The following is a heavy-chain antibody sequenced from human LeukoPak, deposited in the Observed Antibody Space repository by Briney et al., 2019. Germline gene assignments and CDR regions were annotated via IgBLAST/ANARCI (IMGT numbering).Heavy chain of an antibody. CDR1: GFTFNTYS. Sequence: GGSLRLSCAASGFTFNTYSMNWVRQAPGKGPEWVSCVSSHSDYIYYADSVKGRFTISRDNSKNTLYLQMNSLRAEDTAVYYCARGPVFEAGSAFDIWGQGTMVTVSS. CDR2: VSSHSDYI. D-gene: IGHD3-16*01. V-gene: IGHV3-21*04. J-gene: IGHJ3*02. CDR3: ARGPVFEAGSAFDI.